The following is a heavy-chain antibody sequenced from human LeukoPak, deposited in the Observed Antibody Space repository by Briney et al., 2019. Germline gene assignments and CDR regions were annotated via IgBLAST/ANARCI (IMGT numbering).Heavy chain of an antibody. CDR3: VKGRYSTSHYVGDY. J-gene: IGHJ4*02. CDR2: ISGSGDST. CDR1: GFPFSSYS. Sequence: PGGSLRLSCAASGFPFSSYSMNWVRPAPGKGLEWVSSISGSGDSTYYADSVKGRFTISRDNSKDTLYLQMNSLRAEDTAVYYCVKGRYSTSHYVGDYWGQGTLVTVSS. V-gene: IGHV3-23*01. D-gene: IGHD6-6*01.